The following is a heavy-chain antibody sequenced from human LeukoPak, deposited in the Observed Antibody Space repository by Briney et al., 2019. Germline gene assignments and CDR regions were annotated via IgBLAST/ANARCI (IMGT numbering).Heavy chain of an antibody. CDR2: IYYSGNT. D-gene: IGHD6-13*01. J-gene: IGHJ2*01. V-gene: IGHV4-39*07. CDR3: ARDGTGYFDL. Sequence: SETLSLTCTVSGGSISSSTCYWGWIRQPPGKGLQWIGSIYYSGNTYYNPSLKSRVTISVDRSKNQFSLKLSSVTAADTAVYYCARDGTGYFDLWGRGTLVTVSS. CDR1: GGSISSSTCY.